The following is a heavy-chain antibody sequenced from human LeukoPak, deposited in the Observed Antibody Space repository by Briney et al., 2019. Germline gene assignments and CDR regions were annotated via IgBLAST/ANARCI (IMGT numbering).Heavy chain of an antibody. CDR2: IGGRGGST. Sequence: PGGSLRLSCAASGFTFSSYAMSWVRQAPGKGLGWVSAIGGRGGSTYYADSVKGRFTISRDNSKNTLYLQMTSLRAEDTAVYYCAKADCSSTSCSSDYWGQGTLVTVSS. D-gene: IGHD2-2*01. J-gene: IGHJ4*02. CDR1: GFTFSSYA. V-gene: IGHV3-23*01. CDR3: AKADCSSTSCSSDY.